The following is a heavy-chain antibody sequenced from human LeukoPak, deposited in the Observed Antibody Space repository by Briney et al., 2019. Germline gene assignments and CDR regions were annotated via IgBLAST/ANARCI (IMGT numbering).Heavy chain of an antibody. Sequence: ASVKVSCKASGYTFTSYGISWVRQAPGQGLEWMGWTSAYNGNTNYAQKLQGRVTMTTDTSTSTAYMELRSLRSDDTAVYYCARVTREGRPLLGEGYYFDYWGQGTLVTVSS. D-gene: IGHD2-21*01. CDR3: ARVTREGRPLLGEGYYFDY. CDR1: GYTFTSYG. J-gene: IGHJ4*02. V-gene: IGHV1-18*01. CDR2: TSAYNGNT.